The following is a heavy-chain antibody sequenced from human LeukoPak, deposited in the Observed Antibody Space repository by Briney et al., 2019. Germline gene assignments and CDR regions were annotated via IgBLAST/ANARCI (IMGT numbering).Heavy chain of an antibody. D-gene: IGHD2-15*01. V-gene: IGHV5-51*01. J-gene: IGHJ4*02. Sequence: GESLKISCKGSGYIFTRHWIGWVRQVPGKGLEWMGIIYSDDSDTRYTPSFQGQVTISADKSISTAYLQWSSLKASDTAMYYCARGGTLVRDYFDYWGQGTLVTVSS. CDR3: ARGGTLVRDYFDY. CDR1: GYIFTRHW. CDR2: IYSDDSDT.